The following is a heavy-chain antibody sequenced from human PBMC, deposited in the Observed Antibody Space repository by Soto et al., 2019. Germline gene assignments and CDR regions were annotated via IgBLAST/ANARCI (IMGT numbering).Heavy chain of an antibody. J-gene: IGHJ4*02. V-gene: IGHV3-30*04. CDR2: ISYDGRVK. CDR1: GFTFSDYP. Sequence: GGSLRLSCAASGFTFSDYPMHWVRQAPGKGLEWVAVISYDGRVKYYVDSVKGRFTISRDDSRNTLYLQMNSLRVDDTAVYYCARDFIVGAPDYFDYWGQGTLVTVSS. CDR3: ARDFIVGAPDYFDY. D-gene: IGHD1-26*01.